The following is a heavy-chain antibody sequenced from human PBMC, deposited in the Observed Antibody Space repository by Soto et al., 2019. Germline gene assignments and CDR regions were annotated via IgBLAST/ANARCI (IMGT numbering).Heavy chain of an antibody. J-gene: IGHJ3*01. Sequence: GGSLRLSCAASGFSFSTYWMSWVRQAPGKGLEWVANIRQDGSEKYYVDSVKGRFTISRDNAKYSLYLQMNSLRVDDTAVYYCARGGWELLWGQGTMVTVSS. CDR3: ARGGWELL. CDR1: GFSFSTYW. V-gene: IGHV3-7*01. CDR2: IRQDGSEK. D-gene: IGHD1-26*01.